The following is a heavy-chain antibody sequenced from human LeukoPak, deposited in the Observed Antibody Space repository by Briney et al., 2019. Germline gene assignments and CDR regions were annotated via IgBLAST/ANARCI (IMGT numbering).Heavy chain of an antibody. Sequence: GGSLRLSCAASGFTFSSYGMNWVRQAPGKGLEWVAVIWYDGSNKYYADSVKGRFTISRDNSKNTLYLQMNSLRAEDTAVYYCAKKGGGDVRMTTVTSLYYYYMDVWGKGTTVTVSS. V-gene: IGHV3-33*06. CDR1: GFTFSSYG. CDR2: IWYDGSNK. D-gene: IGHD4-17*01. J-gene: IGHJ6*03. CDR3: AKKGGGDVRMTTVTSLYYYYMDV.